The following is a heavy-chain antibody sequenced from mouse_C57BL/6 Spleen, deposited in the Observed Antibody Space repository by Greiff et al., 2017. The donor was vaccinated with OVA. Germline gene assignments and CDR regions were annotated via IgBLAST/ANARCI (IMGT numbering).Heavy chain of an antibody. J-gene: IGHJ4*01. V-gene: IGHV1-20*01. Sequence: EVQLQQSGPELVKPGDSVKISCKASGYSFTGYFMNWVMQSHGKSLEWIGRINPYNGDTFYNQKFKGKATLTVDKSSSTAHMELRSLTSEDSAVYYCASNGGYAMDDWGQGTSVTVST. CDR3: ASNGGYAMDD. D-gene: IGHD1-1*01. CDR2: INPYNGDT. CDR1: GYSFTGYF.